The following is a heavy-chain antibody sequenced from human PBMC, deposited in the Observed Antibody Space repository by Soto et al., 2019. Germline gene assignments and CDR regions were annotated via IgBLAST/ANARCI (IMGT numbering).Heavy chain of an antibody. CDR3: ARSFGWYAIDY. D-gene: IGHD6-19*01. V-gene: IGHV4-4*02. Sequence: QVLLQESGPGLVQPSGTLSLSCAVSGGSISSSHFWGWVRQPPGKGLEWVGDISHSGSVNYNPSLKSRVNISIDKSKNQFSLQLNSVTDADTAVYYCARSFGWYAIDYWGQGTLGVVSS. J-gene: IGHJ4*02. CDR1: GGSISSSHF. CDR2: ISHSGSV.